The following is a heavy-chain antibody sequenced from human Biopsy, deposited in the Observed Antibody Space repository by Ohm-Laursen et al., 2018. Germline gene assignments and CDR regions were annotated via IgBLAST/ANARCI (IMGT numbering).Heavy chain of an antibody. Sequence: PGTLSLTCTVSGGSISSDYWSWIRQSPGEGLEWIGYIPNRGSTNYNPSLRGRVTISVDTSKNQFSLKLSSLTAADTAVFFCARLYRLDDYWNDDPPDAFDVWGQGTVVTVSS. CDR2: IPNRGST. J-gene: IGHJ3*01. CDR3: ARLYRLDDYWNDDPPDAFDV. V-gene: IGHV4-59*01. CDR1: GGSISSDY. D-gene: IGHD3-3*01.